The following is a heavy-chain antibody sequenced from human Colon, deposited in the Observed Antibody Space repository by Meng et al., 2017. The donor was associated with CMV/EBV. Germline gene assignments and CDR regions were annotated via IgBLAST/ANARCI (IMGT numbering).Heavy chain of an antibody. V-gene: IGHV3-30*18. D-gene: IGHD3-22*01. CDR2: ISFDGDDK. J-gene: IGHJ4*02. CDR1: FPFRSYG. Sequence: FPFRSYGMHWVRQAPGKGLEWLALISFDGDDKYYADYVKGRFTISRDNSDNTLYLQMNSLRADDTAVYYCAKDRRYYEKSGYYVGVDYWGQGTLVTVSS. CDR3: AKDRRYYEKSGYYVGVDY.